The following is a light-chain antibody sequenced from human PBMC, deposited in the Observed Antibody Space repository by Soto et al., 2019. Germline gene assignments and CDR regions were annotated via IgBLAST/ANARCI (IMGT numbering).Light chain of an antibody. CDR1: SSDVGGYNY. J-gene: IGLJ1*01. CDR2: EVS. V-gene: IGLV2-14*01. Sequence: QSVLTQPASVSGSPGQSITISCTGTSSDVGGYNYVSWYQQHPGKAPKLMIYEVSNRPSGVSNRFSGSKSGNTASLTISGLQAEDEADYYCCSSAPGRTFVFGTGTKVTVL. CDR3: CSSAPGRTFV.